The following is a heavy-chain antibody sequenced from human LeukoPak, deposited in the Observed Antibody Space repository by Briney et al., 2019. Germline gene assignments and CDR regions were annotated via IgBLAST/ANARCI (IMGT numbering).Heavy chain of an antibody. CDR2: IRYDGSNK. D-gene: IGHD6-19*01. CDR3: AKEKTLGYSSGWYKEGRWFDP. CDR1: GFTFSSYG. J-gene: IGHJ5*02. V-gene: IGHV3-30*02. Sequence: PGGSLRLSCAASGFTFSSYGMHWVGQAPGKGLEWVAFIRYDGSNKYYADSVKGRFTISRDNSKNTLYLQMNSLRAEDTAVYYCAKEKTLGYSSGWYKEGRWFDPWGQGTLVTVSS.